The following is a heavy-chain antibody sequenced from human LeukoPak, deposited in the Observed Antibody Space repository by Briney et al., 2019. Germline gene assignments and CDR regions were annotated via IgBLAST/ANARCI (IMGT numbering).Heavy chain of an antibody. D-gene: IGHD3-3*01. V-gene: IGHV1-8*01. J-gene: IGHJ4*02. CDR3: ALLLEWSDQWGIDY. CDR1: GYTFTSYD. CDR2: MNPNSGNT. Sequence: ASVKVFCKASGYTFTSYDINWVRQATGQGLEWMGWMNPNSGNTGYAQKFQGGVTMTRNTSISTAYMELSSLRSEDTAVYYCALLLEWSDQWGIDYWGQGTLVTVSS.